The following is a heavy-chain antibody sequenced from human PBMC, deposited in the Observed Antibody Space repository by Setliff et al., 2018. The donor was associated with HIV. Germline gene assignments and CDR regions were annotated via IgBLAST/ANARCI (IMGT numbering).Heavy chain of an antibody. CDR3: ARQVKYSSSPLHFDS. J-gene: IGHJ4*02. D-gene: IGHD6-13*01. CDR1: GGSIASSTHY. CDR2: VYYSGST. V-gene: IGHV4-39*01. Sequence: SETLSLTCTVSGGSIASSTHYWAWIRQPPGKGLELIGSVYYSGSTYYNPSLKSRVTISVDTPKNQFSLRLDSVTAADTAIHYCARQVKYSSSPLHFDSWGQGTLVTVSS.